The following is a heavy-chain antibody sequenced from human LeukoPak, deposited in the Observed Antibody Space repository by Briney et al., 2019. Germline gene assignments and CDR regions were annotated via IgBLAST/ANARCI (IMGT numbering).Heavy chain of an antibody. D-gene: IGHD2/OR15-2a*01. CDR3: ARVLIYPNWNFDL. Sequence: SETLSLTCTVSGYSISSSYYWGWIRQSPGKGLEWIGSVYHSGTTYYNPSLESRVTISLDTSMHQFSRKLSSVTAADTAMYYCARVLIYPNWNFDLWGRGTLVTVSS. J-gene: IGHJ2*01. CDR1: GYSISSSYY. CDR2: VYHSGTT. V-gene: IGHV4-38-2*02.